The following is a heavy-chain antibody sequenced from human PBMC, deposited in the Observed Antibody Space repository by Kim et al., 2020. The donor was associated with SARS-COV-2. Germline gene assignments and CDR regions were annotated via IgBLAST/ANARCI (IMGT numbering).Heavy chain of an antibody. D-gene: IGHD5-18*01. CDR1: GFTFSSYA. J-gene: IGHJ4*02. CDR3: AKTVAGPGYSYGYYFDY. CDR2: ISGSGGST. V-gene: IGHV3-23*01. Sequence: GGSLRLSCAASGFTFSSYAMSWVRQAPGKGLEWVSAISGSGGSTYYADSVKGRFTISRDNSKNTLYLQMNSLRAEDTAVYYCAKTVAGPGYSYGYYFDYWGQGTLVTVSS.